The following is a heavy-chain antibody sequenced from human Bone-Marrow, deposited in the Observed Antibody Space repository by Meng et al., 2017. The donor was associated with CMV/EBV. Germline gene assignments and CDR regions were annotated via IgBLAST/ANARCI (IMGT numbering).Heavy chain of an antibody. CDR3: ARARRKGRFLEWLLSQYYFDY. V-gene: IGHV2-5*01. Sequence: SGVGVGWIRQPPGKALEWLALIYWNDDKRYSPSLKSRLTITKDTYKNQVVLTMTNMDPVDTATYYCARARRKGRFLEWLLSQYYFDYWGQGTLVTVSS. J-gene: IGHJ4*02. CDR2: IYWNDDK. CDR1: SGVG. D-gene: IGHD3-3*01.